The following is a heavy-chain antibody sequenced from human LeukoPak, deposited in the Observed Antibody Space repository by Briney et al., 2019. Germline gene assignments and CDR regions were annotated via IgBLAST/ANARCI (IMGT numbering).Heavy chain of an antibody. J-gene: IGHJ6*02. CDR1: GFTFDDYG. CDR2: INWNGGST. CDR3: ASSIVVVPMDV. Sequence: GGSLRLSCAASGFTFDDYGMSWVRQAPGKGLEWVSGINWNGGSTGYADSVKARFTISRDNAKNSLYLQMNSLRAEDTALYYCASSIVVVPMDVWGQGTTVTVSS. V-gene: IGHV3-20*04. D-gene: IGHD2-2*01.